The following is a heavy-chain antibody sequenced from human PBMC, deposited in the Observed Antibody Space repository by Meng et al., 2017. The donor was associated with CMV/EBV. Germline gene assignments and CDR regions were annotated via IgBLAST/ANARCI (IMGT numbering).Heavy chain of an antibody. V-gene: IGHV3-48*04. J-gene: IGHJ6*02. CDR1: GFTFSSYG. Sequence: GGSLRLSCAASGFTFSSYGMHWVRQAPGKGLEWVSYISSSGSTIYYADSVKGRFTISRDNAKNSLYLQMNSLRAEDTAVYYCARVDSGWTHYYGMDVWGQGTTVTVSS. CDR2: ISSSGSTI. D-gene: IGHD6-19*01. CDR3: ARVDSGWTHYYGMDV.